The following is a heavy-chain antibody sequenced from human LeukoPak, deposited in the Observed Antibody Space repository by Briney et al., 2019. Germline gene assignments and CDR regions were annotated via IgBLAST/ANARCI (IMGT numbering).Heavy chain of an antibody. J-gene: IGHJ1*01. CDR2: IYRFGNT. CDR1: GDSISSDY. CDR3: AGRGQRYFRE. Sequence: PSETLTLICTVSGDSISSDYGSWIRQPPGKGLEWIGYIYRFGNTDYNPSLMRRVTISLDTSKKQLSLNLTSVTAADTAVYYCAGRGQRYFREWRPGTLVTVSS. V-gene: IGHV4-4*08.